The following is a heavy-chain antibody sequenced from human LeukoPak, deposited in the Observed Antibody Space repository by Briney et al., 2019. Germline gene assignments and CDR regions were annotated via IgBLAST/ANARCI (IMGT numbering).Heavy chain of an antibody. Sequence: NPSETLSLTCTGSGGSISSYYWSWIRQPPGKGLEWIGYIYYSGSTNYNPSLKSRVTISVDTSKNQFSLKLSSVTAADTAVYYCARVVAAATGGGYYYYGMDVWGQGTTVTVSS. CDR3: ARVVAAATGGGYYYYGMDV. D-gene: IGHD6-25*01. CDR1: GGSISSYY. CDR2: IYYSGST. V-gene: IGHV4-59*01. J-gene: IGHJ6*02.